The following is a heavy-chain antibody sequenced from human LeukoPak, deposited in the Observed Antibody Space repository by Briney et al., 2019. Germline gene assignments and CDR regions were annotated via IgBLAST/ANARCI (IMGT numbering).Heavy chain of an antibody. CDR3: ARGRIAAAGIVY. Sequence: ASVKVSCKASGYTFTSYYMHWVRQAPGQGLEWMGIINPSGGSTSYAQKFQGRVTMTRDTSTSTVYMELSRLRSDDTAVYYCARGRIAAAGIVYWGQGTLVTVSS. V-gene: IGHV1-46*01. D-gene: IGHD6-13*01. CDR1: GYTFTSYY. J-gene: IGHJ4*02. CDR2: INPSGGST.